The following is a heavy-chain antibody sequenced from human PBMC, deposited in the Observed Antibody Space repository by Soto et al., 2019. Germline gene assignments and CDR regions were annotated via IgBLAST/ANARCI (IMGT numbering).Heavy chain of an antibody. CDR1: GGSISRNY. CDR2: IYYSGST. CDR3: ARGSYYYDRSGYYRY. V-gene: IGHV4-59*08. Sequence: SETLSLTCTVSGGSISRNYWSWIRQPPGKGLEWIGYIYYSGSTNYNPSLKSRVNISVDESKNQFSLKLSSVTAADTAVYYCARGSYYYDRSGYYRYWGQGTLVTVSS. J-gene: IGHJ4*02. D-gene: IGHD3-22*01.